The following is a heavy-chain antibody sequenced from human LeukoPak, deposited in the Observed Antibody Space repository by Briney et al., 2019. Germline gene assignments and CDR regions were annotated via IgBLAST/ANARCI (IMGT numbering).Heavy chain of an antibody. V-gene: IGHV3-30*03. CDR2: ISYDGSNK. CDR3: ASGYYDSSGYPNAHDY. Sequence: PGGSLRLSCAASGFTFSSYGMHWVRQAPGKGLEWVAVISYDGSNKYYADSVKGRFTISRDNSKNTLYLQMNSLRAEDTAVYYCASGYYDSSGYPNAHDYWGQGTLVTVSS. CDR1: GFTFSSYG. J-gene: IGHJ4*02. D-gene: IGHD3-22*01.